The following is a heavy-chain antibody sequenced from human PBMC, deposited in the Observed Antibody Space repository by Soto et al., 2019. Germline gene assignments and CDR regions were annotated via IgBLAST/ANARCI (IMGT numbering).Heavy chain of an antibody. CDR3: ARLSGRLP. Sequence: HPGGSLRLSCAASGFTFSSYSMNWVRQAPGKGLEWVSYISSSSRDIYYAGSVKGRFTISRDNAKNSLYLQMNSLGAEDTAVYYCARLSGRLPWGRGSLVPVSA. J-gene: IGHJ5*02. CDR2: ISSSSRDI. CDR1: GFTFSSYS. D-gene: IGHD5-12*01. V-gene: IGHV3-48*01.